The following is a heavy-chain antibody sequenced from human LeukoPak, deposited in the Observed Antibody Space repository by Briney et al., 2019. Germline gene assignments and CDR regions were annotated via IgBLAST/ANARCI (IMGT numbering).Heavy chain of an antibody. J-gene: IGHJ6*02. V-gene: IGHV3-23*01. CDR1: GFTFSSYA. D-gene: IGHD2-8*01. CDR3: VKGVFLDG. Sequence: GGSLRLSCAASGFTFSSYAMSWVRQAPGKGLEWVSAISGSGGSTYYADSVKGRFAISRDNTKSSLYLQMTSLRTEDTALHYCVKGVFLDGWGQGTTVTVSS. CDR2: ISGSGGST.